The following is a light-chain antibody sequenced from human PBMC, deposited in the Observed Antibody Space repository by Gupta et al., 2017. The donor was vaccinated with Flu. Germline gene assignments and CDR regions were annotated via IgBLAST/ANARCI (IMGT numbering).Light chain of an antibody. CDR3: ATWDDNLNAWV. Sequence: QSVLTQPSSVSGTPGQRVTMSCSGSTSNIESNTVTWYQQLPGAAPKLLVYGNNQRPSGVPDRFSGSESGTSASLAISGLQSEDEAAYYCATWDDNLNAWVFGGGTELTVL. V-gene: IGLV1-44*01. CDR1: TSNIESNT. CDR2: GNN. J-gene: IGLJ3*02.